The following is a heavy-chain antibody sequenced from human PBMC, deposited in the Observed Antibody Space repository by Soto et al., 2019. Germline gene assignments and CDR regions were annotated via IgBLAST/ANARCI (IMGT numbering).Heavy chain of an antibody. CDR2: IIPIFGTA. V-gene: IGHV1-69*13. D-gene: IGHD3-10*01. Sequence: GASVKVSCKASGGTFSSYAISWVRQAPGQGLEWMGGIIPIFGTASYAQKFQGRVTITADESTSTAYMELSSLRSEDTAVYYCASVSITMVRGVTVNYYYGMDVWGQGTTVTVSS. CDR3: ASVSITMVRGVTVNYYYGMDV. CDR1: GGTFSSYA. J-gene: IGHJ6*02.